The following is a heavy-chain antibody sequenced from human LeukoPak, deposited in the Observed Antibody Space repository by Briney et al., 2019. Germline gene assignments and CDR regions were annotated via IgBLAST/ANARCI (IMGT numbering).Heavy chain of an antibody. CDR1: GFTFSDYW. J-gene: IGHJ4*02. CDR3: KSGGAAPGSFDN. V-gene: IGHV3-7*01. Sequence: GGSLRLSCAACGFTFSDYWMSWMRQAQGKGLEWVANIKYDGDEEYYVDSVKGRFTISRDNAKNSLYLQLNSLRVEDTAVYYCKSGGAAPGSFDNWGQGTLVTVSP. CDR2: IKYDGDEE. D-gene: IGHD6-13*01.